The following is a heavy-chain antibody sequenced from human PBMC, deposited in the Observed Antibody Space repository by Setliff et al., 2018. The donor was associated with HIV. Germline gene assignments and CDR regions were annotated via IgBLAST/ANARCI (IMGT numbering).Heavy chain of an antibody. V-gene: IGHV4-61*02. J-gene: IGHJ6*03. CDR3: GRDSDYYYYYYMDV. CDR1: GGSISSGSHY. Sequence: SETLSLTCSVSGGSISSGSHYWSWIRQPAGKGLEWIGRIYTSGSTNYNPSLKSRVTISVDTSKNQFSLKLSSVTATDTAVYYCGRDSDYYYYYYMDVWGKGTTVTVSS. CDR2: IYTSGST.